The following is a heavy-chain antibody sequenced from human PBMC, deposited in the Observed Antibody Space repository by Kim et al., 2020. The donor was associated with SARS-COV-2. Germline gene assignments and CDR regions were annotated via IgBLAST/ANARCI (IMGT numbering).Heavy chain of an antibody. CDR2: INSDGSST. V-gene: IGHV3-74*01. D-gene: IGHD3-3*01. CDR1: GFTFCSYW. CDR3: ARDSTYYDFWSGYYWVRYYYGMDV. Sequence: GGSLRLSCAASGFTFCSYWMHWVRQAPGKGLVWVSRINSDGSSTSYADSVKGRFTISRDNAKNTLYLQMNSLRAEDTAVYYCARDSTYYDFWSGYYWVRYYYGMDVCGQGTTVTVSS. J-gene: IGHJ6*02.